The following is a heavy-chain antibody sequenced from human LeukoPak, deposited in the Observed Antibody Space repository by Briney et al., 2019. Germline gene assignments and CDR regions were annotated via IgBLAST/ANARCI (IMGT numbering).Heavy chain of an antibody. D-gene: IGHD3-16*01. CDR2: ISSSSDTI. V-gene: IGHV3-48*01. Sequence: PGGSLRLSCAASGFTFSSYSMNWVRQAPGKGLEWVSYISSSSDTIYYADSVKGRFTISRDNAKKSLYLQMNSLRAEDTAVYYCARDAYGGSLSLDQWGQGTLVTVSS. CDR1: GFTFSSYS. CDR3: ARDAYGGSLSLDQ. J-gene: IGHJ5*02.